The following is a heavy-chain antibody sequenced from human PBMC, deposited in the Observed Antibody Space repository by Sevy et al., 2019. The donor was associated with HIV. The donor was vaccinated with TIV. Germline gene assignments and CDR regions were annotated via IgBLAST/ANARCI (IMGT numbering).Heavy chain of an antibody. Sequence: PGGSLRLSCAASGFIFSDYDMNWVRQAPGKGLEWISVISSRSSYIKYADSLKGRVTISRDNANNSLFLQLNSLRAEDTAVYYCARAGDYYDIGGLHYWGQGALVTVSS. CDR2: ISSRSSYI. CDR1: GFIFSDYD. D-gene: IGHD3-22*01. J-gene: IGHJ4*02. CDR3: ARAGDYYDIGGLHY. V-gene: IGHV3-21*05.